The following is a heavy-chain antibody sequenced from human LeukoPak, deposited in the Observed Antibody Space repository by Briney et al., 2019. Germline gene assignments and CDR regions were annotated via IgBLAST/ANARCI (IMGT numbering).Heavy chain of an antibody. D-gene: IGHD1-14*01. CDR3: ARYKRHSDAFDI. CDR1: GGSISSYY. CDR2: IYYSGST. Sequence: SVTLSLTCTVSGGSISSYYWSWIRQPPGKGLEWIGYIYYSGSTNYNPSLKSRVTISVDTSKNQFSLKLSSVTAADTAVYYCARYKRHSDAFDIWGQGTMVTVSS. V-gene: IGHV4-59*01. J-gene: IGHJ3*02.